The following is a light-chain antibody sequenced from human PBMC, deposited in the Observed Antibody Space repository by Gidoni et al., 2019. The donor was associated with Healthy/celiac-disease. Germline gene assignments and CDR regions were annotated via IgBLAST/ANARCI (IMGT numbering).Light chain of an antibody. CDR1: PSVSSSY. CDR2: GAS. CDR3: QQYGSSPRT. J-gene: IGKJ2*01. V-gene: IGKV3-20*01. Sequence: EIVLTQSPGPLSLSPGERATLSCRASPSVSSSYLAWYQQKPGQAPRLLIYGASSRATGIPDRFSGSGSGTDFTLTISRLEPEDFAVYYCQQYGSSPRTFGQGTKLEIK.